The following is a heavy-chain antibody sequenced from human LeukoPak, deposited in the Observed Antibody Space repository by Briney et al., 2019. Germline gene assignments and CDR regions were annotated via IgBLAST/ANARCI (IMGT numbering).Heavy chain of an antibody. V-gene: IGHV4-34*01. Sequence: SETLSLTCAVYGGSFSGYYWSWIRQPPGKGLEWIGEINHSGSTNYNPSLKSRVTISVDTSKNQFSLKLSSVTAADTAGYYCARVPSKSSLRRAYYYYYMDVWGKGATVTVSS. CDR2: INHSGST. J-gene: IGHJ6*03. CDR3: ARVPSKSSLRRAYYYYYMDV. CDR1: GGSFSGYY. D-gene: IGHD6-13*01.